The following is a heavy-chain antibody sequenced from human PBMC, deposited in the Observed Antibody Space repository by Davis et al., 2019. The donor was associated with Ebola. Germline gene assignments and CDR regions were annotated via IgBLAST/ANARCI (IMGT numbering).Heavy chain of an antibody. Sequence: SETLSLTCAVYGGSFSGYYWSWIRQPPGKGLEWLGEINHSGSTNYNPSLKSRVTISVDTSKNQFSLKLSSVTAADTAVYYCARRRIAARTIDYWGQGTPGTVSS. J-gene: IGHJ4*02. D-gene: IGHD6-6*01. CDR2: INHSGST. V-gene: IGHV4-34*01. CDR1: GGSFSGYY. CDR3: ARRRIAARTIDY.